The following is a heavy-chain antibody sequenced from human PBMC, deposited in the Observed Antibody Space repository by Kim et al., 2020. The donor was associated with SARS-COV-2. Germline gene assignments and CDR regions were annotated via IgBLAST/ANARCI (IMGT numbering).Heavy chain of an antibody. Sequence: SVKVSCKASGFTFTSSAVQWVRQARGQRLEWIGWIVVGSGNTNYAQKFQERVTITRDMSTSTAYMELSSLRSEDTAVYYCAADSGWWLHNYYYYGMDVWGQGTTVTVSS. J-gene: IGHJ6*02. CDR2: IVVGSGNT. CDR3: AADSGWWLHNYYYYGMDV. V-gene: IGHV1-58*01. D-gene: IGHD5-12*01. CDR1: GFTFTSSA.